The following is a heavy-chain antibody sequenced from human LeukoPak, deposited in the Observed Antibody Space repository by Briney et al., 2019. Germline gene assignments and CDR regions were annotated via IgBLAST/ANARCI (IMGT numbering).Heavy chain of an antibody. CDR1: GFTVSSNY. V-gene: IGHV3-53*01. J-gene: IGHJ4*02. CDR3: AKSRYSSGWDHFDY. CDR2: IYNDGRT. D-gene: IGHD6-19*01. Sequence: GGSLRLSCAASGFTVSSNYMSWVRQAPGKGLEWVSVIYNDGRTYYADSVKGRFTISRDNSKNTLYLQMNSLRAEDTAVYYCAKSRYSSGWDHFDYWGQGTLVTVSS.